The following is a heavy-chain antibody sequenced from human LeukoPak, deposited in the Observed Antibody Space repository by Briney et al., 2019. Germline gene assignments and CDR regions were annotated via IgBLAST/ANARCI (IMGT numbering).Heavy chain of an antibody. CDR1: GYTFTSYG. D-gene: IGHD5-12*01. CDR3: ARDAVIYSGYGKLDY. J-gene: IGHJ4*02. Sequence: ASVKVSCKASGYTFTSYGISWVRQAPGQGLEWMGWISAYNGNTNYAQKLQGRVTMTTDTSTSTAYMELRSLRSDDTAVYYCARDAVIYSGYGKLDYWGQGTLVTVSS. V-gene: IGHV1-18*01. CDR2: ISAYNGNT.